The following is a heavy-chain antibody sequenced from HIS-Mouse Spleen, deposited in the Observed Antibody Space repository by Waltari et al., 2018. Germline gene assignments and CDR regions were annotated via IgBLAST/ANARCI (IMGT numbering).Heavy chain of an antibody. Sequence: QLQLQESGPGLVKPSETLSLTFTVSGGSISSSSYSWGWIRQPPGKGLEWIGGIYYSGSTYYNPSLKSRVTISVDTSKNQFSLKLSSVTAADTAVYYCAYGDYFDYWGQGTLVTVSS. CDR2: IYYSGST. V-gene: IGHV4-39*01. D-gene: IGHD4-17*01. J-gene: IGHJ4*02. CDR3: AYGDYFDY. CDR1: GGSISSSSYS.